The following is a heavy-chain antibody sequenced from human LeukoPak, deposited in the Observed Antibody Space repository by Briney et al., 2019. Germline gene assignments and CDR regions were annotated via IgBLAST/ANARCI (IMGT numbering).Heavy chain of an antibody. CDR2: IKPDTGDT. V-gene: IGHV1-2*02. J-gene: IGHJ4*02. CDR1: GYTFTSYD. CDR3: AREQHCGSTSCPQDV. D-gene: IGHD2-2*01. Sequence: ASVKVSCKASGYTFTSYDINWVRQATGQGLEWMGWIKPDTGDTSYAQKFQGRLTTARDTSIRTAYMELTRLRSDDTAIYFCAREQHCGSTSCPQDVWGQGTLVTVSS.